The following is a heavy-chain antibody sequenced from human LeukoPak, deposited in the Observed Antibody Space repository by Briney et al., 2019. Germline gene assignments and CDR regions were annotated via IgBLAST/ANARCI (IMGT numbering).Heavy chain of an antibody. CDR2: INPNSGGT. CDR3: ASWLDILTGYPDALDI. CDR1: GYTLTGYY. V-gene: IGHV1-2*02. Sequence: ASVKVSCKASGYTLTGYYMHWVRQAPGQGLEWMGWINPNSGGTNYAQKFQGRVTMTRDTSISTAYMELSRLRSDDTAVYYCASWLDILTGYPDALDIWGQGTMVTVSS. D-gene: IGHD3-9*01. J-gene: IGHJ3*02.